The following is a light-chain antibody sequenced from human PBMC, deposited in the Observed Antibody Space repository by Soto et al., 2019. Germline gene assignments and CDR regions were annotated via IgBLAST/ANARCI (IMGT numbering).Light chain of an antibody. CDR2: DAS. V-gene: IGKV3-20*01. CDR1: QRVSNSY. Sequence: EIVLTQSPGTLSLSPGDRATLSCRASQRVSNSYLAWYQQKPGQAPRLLIYDASTRAAGVPDRVTGGGSGTDFTLTFRAVEPDDFALYFCQQYERSPFAFGQGTMMEI. CDR3: QQYERSPFA. J-gene: IGKJ2*01.